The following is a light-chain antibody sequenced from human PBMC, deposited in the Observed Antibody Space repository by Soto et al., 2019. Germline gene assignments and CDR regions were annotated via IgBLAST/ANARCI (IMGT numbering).Light chain of an antibody. V-gene: IGKV3-15*01. CDR1: QSISGH. J-gene: IGKJ4*01. CDR2: DTS. CDR3: QPYNNWPLT. Sequence: EIVLTQSPATLSVSPGERATLSCTASQSISGHLDWYQQKPGQAPRLLIYDTSTRATGVPTRFSGSRSGAEFTLTINSLQSEDFAVYYCQPYNNWPLTFGGGTKVEIK.